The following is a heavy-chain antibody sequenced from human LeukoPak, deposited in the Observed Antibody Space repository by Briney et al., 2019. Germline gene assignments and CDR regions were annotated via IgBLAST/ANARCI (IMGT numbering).Heavy chain of an antibody. Sequence: ASVKVSCKASGYTFTGYYMHWVRQAPGQGLEWMGWINPNSGGTNYAQKFQGWVTMTRDTSISTAYMELSRLRSDDTAAYYCARACLVDPLVAAAGNVYDAFDIWGQGTMVTVSS. CDR3: ARACLVDPLVAAAGNVYDAFDI. CDR1: GYTFTGYY. J-gene: IGHJ3*02. D-gene: IGHD6-13*01. CDR2: INPNSGGT. V-gene: IGHV1-2*04.